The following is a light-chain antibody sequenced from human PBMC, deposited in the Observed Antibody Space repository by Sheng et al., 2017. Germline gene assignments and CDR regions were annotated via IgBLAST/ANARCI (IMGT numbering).Light chain of an antibody. CDR2: GNS. CDR3: SSYAGSYTYV. J-gene: IGLJ1*01. CDR1: SSNIGAGYD. V-gene: IGLV1-40*01. Sequence: QSVLTQPPSVSGAPGQRVTISCTGSSSNIGAGYDVHWYQQLPGTAPKILIYGNSNRPSGVPDPFSGSKSGTSASLAITGLQAEDEADYYCSSYAGSYTYVFGTGTKVTV.